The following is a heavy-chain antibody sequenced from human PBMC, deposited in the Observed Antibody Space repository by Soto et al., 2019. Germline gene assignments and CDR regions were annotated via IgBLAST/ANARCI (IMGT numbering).Heavy chain of an antibody. CDR2: ISGSGGST. Sequence: EVQLLESGGGLVQPGGSLRLSCAASGFTFSSYAMSWVRQAPGKGLEWVSAISGSGGSTYYADSVKGRFTISRDNSKNTLYLQMNSLRAEDTAVYYCAKDEWHDSSGWDAFDIWGQGTMVTVYS. J-gene: IGHJ3*02. CDR1: GFTFSSYA. D-gene: IGHD3-22*01. V-gene: IGHV3-23*01. CDR3: AKDEWHDSSGWDAFDI.